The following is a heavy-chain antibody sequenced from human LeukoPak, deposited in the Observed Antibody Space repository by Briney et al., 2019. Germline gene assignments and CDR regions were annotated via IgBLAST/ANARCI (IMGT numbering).Heavy chain of an antibody. CDR2: IYYSGST. D-gene: IGHD3-10*01. J-gene: IGHJ4*02. CDR3: ARDDGYYGSGSYSY. CDR1: GGSISSYY. Sequence: PSETLSLTCTVSGGSISSYYWSWIRQPPGKGLEWIGYIYYSGSTNYNPSLKSRVTISVDTSKNRFSLKLSSVTAADTAVYYCARDDGYYGSGSYSYWGQGTLVTVSS. V-gene: IGHV4-59*01.